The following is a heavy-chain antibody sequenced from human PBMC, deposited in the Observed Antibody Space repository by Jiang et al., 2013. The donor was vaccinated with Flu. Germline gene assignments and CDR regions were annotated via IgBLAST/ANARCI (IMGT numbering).Heavy chain of an antibody. D-gene: IGHD2-2*01. CDR1: TFSSYA. CDR3: ARDREGYCSSTSCYPPYYYYGMDV. V-gene: IGHV1-69*06. Sequence: TFSSYAISWVRQAPGQGLEWMGGIIPIFGTANYAQKFQGRVTITADKSTSTAYMELSSLRSEDTAVYYCARDREGYCSSTSCYPPYYYYGMDVWGQGTTVTVSS. CDR2: IIPIFGTA. J-gene: IGHJ6*02.